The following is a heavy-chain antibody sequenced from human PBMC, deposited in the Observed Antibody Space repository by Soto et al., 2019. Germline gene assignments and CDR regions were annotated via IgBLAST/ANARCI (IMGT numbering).Heavy chain of an antibody. D-gene: IGHD6-13*01. CDR1: GFTFSSYG. V-gene: IGHV3-33*08. Sequence: GGSLRLSCAASGFTFSSYGMHWVRQAPGKGLEWVAAICNDGSNKYYADSVKGRFTISRDNAKNTLYLQMNSLRAEDTAVYYCARWIAAAGIDYWGQGTLDTVSS. CDR3: ARWIAAAGIDY. CDR2: ICNDGSNK. J-gene: IGHJ4*02.